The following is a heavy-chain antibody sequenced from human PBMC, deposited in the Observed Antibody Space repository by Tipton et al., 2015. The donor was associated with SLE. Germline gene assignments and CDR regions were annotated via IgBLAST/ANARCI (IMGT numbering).Heavy chain of an antibody. D-gene: IGHD2-21*02. CDR1: GFTFSSYW. V-gene: IGHV3-7*01. CDR3: ARKGCGGDNCYSDS. CDR2: IKQDGSEK. J-gene: IGHJ4*02. Sequence: SLRLSCVASGFTFSSYWMSWVRQSPGKGLEWVANIKQDGSEKYYVDSVKGRFTISRDNAKNSLYLQMSSLRAEDTAVYFWARKGCGGDNCYSDSWGQGTLVTVSS.